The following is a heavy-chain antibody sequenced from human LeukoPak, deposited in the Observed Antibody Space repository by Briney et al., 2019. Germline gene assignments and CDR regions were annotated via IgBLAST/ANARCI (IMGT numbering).Heavy chain of an antibody. CDR3: ARSSEGRYYYDSSGFSYYYYYMDV. CDR1: GGSISSYY. V-gene: IGHV4-59*01. D-gene: IGHD3-22*01. Sequence: SETLSLTCTVSGGSISSYYWSWIRQPPGKGLEWIGYIYYSGSTYYNPSLRSRVTISVDTPKNQFSLKLSSVTAADTAVYYCARSSEGRYYYDSSGFSYYYYYMDVWGKGTTVTISS. CDR2: IYYSGST. J-gene: IGHJ6*03.